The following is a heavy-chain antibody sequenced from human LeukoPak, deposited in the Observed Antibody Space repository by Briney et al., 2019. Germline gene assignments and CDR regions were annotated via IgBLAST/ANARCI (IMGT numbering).Heavy chain of an antibody. CDR2: INGNSHYI. V-gene: IGHV3-21*01. CDR1: GIAFSDYS. CDR3: ARDLNWETY. J-gene: IGHJ4*02. D-gene: IGHD7-27*01. Sequence: GGSLRLSCAASGIAFSDYSLNWVRQAPGKGLEWVSSINGNSHYIYYADSVKGRFTTSRDNARNSLYLQMNSLRADDTAVYYCARDLNWETYWGQGTLVSVSS.